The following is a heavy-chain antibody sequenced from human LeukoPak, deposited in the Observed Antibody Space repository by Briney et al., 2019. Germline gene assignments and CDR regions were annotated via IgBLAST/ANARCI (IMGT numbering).Heavy chain of an antibody. J-gene: IGHJ6*03. D-gene: IGHD3-10*01. Sequence: PGGSLRLSCAASGFTFSGSAMHWVRQASGKGLEWVGRIGSKANNYATAYAASVKGRFTISRDDSKNTAYLQMNSLKTEDTAVYYCTSQYYYGSGSSRDMDVWGKGTTVTVSS. CDR3: TSQYYYGSGSSRDMDV. CDR1: GFTFSGSA. V-gene: IGHV3-73*01. CDR2: IGSKANNYAT.